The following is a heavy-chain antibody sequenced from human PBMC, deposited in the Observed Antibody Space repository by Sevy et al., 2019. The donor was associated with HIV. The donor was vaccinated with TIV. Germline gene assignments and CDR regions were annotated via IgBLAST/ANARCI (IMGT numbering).Heavy chain of an antibody. CDR1: GFTFSSYS. V-gene: IGHV3-48*02. J-gene: IGHJ6*02. CDR3: ARVSSYSSSWYILHDYGMDV. Sequence: GGSLRLSCAASGFTFSSYSMNWVRQAPGKVLEWVSYISSSSSTIYCADSVKGRFTISRDNAKNSLYLQMNSLRDEVTAVYYCARVSSYSSSWYILHDYGMDVWGQGTTVTVSS. D-gene: IGHD6-13*01. CDR2: ISSSSSTI.